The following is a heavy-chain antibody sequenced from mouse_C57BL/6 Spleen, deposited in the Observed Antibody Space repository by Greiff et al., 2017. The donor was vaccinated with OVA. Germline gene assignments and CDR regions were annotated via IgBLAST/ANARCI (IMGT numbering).Heavy chain of an antibody. Sequence: QVQLQQPGAELVKPGASVKVSCKASGYTFTSYWMHWVKQRPGQGLEWIGRIHPSASDTNYNQKFKGKATLTVDKSSSTAYMQLSTLTSEDSAVYYCAKPDGNYVYFDVWGTGTTVTVSS. CDR2: IHPSASDT. CDR1: GYTFTSYW. V-gene: IGHV1-74*01. J-gene: IGHJ1*03. CDR3: AKPDGNYVYFDV. D-gene: IGHD2-1*01.